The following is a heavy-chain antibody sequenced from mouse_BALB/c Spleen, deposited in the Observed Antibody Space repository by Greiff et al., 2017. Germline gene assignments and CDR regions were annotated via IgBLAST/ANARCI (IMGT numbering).Heavy chain of an antibody. V-gene: IGHV5-9-4*01. D-gene: IGHD2-12*01. CDR2: ISSGGSYT. CDR1: GFTFSSYA. CDR3: ARRPGYYAMDY. J-gene: IGHJ4*01. Sequence: EVMLVESGGGLVKPGGSLKLSCAASGFTFSSYAMSWVRQSPEKRLEWVAEISSGGSYTYYPDTVTGRFTISRDNAKNTLYLEMSSLRSEDTAMYYCARRPGYYAMDYWGQGTSVTVSS.